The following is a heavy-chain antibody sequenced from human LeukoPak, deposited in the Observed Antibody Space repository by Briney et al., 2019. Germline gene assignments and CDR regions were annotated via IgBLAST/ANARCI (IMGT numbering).Heavy chain of an antibody. CDR3: ARRLKKSSPAYSWFDP. CDR2: IYWNDDK. CDR1: GFSLSTREVG. Sequence: ESGPTLVKPTQTLTLTCTFSGFSLSTREVGVGWIRQPPGKALEWLALIYWNDDKLCSPSLKCRLTITKDTSKNQVVLTMTNMDPVDTATYYCARRLKKSSPAYSWFDPWGQGTLVTVSS. J-gene: IGHJ5*02. V-gene: IGHV2-5*01.